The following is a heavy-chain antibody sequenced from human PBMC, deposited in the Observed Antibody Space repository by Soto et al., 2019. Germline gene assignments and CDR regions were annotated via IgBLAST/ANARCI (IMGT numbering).Heavy chain of an antibody. CDR3: ARPGLYSSSSRGMDV. CDR1: GYTFISYY. Sequence: QVQLVQSGAEVKMPGASVKVSCKASGYTFISYYMHWVRQAPGQGLEWMGIINPSADSTSYAQKFQGRVTMTRDTSTSTVYMELRSLRSEDTAVYYCARPGLYSSSSRGMDVWGQGTTVTVSS. J-gene: IGHJ6*02. D-gene: IGHD6-6*01. CDR2: INPSADST. V-gene: IGHV1-46*01.